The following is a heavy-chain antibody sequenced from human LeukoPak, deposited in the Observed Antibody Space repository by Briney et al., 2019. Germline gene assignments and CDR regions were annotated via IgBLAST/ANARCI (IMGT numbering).Heavy chain of an antibody. CDR3: ARGEHSSFDY. Sequence: PGGSLRLSCAASGFTFSNFWLHWVRQAPGKGLEWVSRITSDGSNINYADSVQGRFTTSRDNAKNTLYLQMNSLRAEDTAVYYCARGEHSSFDYWGQGALVTVSS. CDR1: GFTFSNFW. D-gene: IGHD1/OR15-1a*01. V-gene: IGHV3-74*01. CDR2: ITSDGSNI. J-gene: IGHJ4*02.